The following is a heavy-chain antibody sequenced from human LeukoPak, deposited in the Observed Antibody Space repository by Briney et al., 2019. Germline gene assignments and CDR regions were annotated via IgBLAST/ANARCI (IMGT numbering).Heavy chain of an antibody. CDR1: GFTFSSYS. J-gene: IGHJ6*03. CDR2: ISSSSAYI. Sequence: GGSLRLSCAASGFTFSSYSMNWVRQAPGKGLEWVSSISSSSAYINYADSVKGRFTISRDNAKNSLYLQMNSLRAEDAALYYCSKTRSIEVKYGSGWPKGVVRYNYYMDVWGRGTTVTVSS. V-gene: IGHV3-21*01. D-gene: IGHD6-19*01. CDR3: SKTRSIEVKYGSGWPKGVVRYNYYMDV.